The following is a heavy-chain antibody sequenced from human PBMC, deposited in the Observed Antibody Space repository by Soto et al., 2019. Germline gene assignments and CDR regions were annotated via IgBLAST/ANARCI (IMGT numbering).Heavy chain of an antibody. J-gene: IGHJ4*02. CDR2: IYASGSP. D-gene: IGHD1-26*01. CDR1: GGSIIVYY. V-gene: IGHV4-59*01. CDR3: ARGVGSSPPRY. Sequence: TSETLSLTCTISGGSIIVYYWSWVLQPPGHELEWIGYIYASGSPYYNPSLRSRVTTSADTSKNQISLKLTSPTAADTAVYYCARGVGSSPPRYWGRGTLVTVSS.